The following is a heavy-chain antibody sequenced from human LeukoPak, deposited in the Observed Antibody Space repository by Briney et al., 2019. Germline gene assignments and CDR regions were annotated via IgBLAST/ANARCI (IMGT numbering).Heavy chain of an antibody. V-gene: IGHV3-30*02. D-gene: IGHD1-1*01. CDR1: GFTFSSYG. Sequence: GGSLRLSCAASGFTFSSYGMQWVRQAPGKGLEWVAFIRNDGSNKYYADSVKGRFTISRDNSKNTLYLQMNSLRAEDTAVYYCAKPGSDTNKQYFQHWGQGTLVTVSS. CDR2: IRNDGSNK. J-gene: IGHJ1*01. CDR3: AKPGSDTNKQYFQH.